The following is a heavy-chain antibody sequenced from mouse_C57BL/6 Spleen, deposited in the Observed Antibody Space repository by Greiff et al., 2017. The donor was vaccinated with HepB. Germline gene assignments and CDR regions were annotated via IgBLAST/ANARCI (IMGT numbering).Heavy chain of an antibody. D-gene: IGHD4-1*01. CDR1: GFTFSSYA. CDR3: ARDQLTGFFDY. CDR2: ISDGGSYT. V-gene: IGHV5-4*01. Sequence: EVKLEESGGGLVKPGGSLKLSCAASGFTFSSYAMSWVRQTPEKRLEWVATISDGGSYTYYPDNVKGRFTISRDNAKNNLYLQMSHLKSEDTAMYYCARDQLTGFFDYWGQGTTLTVSS. J-gene: IGHJ2*01.